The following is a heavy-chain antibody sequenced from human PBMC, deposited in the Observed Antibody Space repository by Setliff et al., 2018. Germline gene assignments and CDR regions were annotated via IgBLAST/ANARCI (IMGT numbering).Heavy chain of an antibody. CDR1: GFAFTTYD. CDR2: ISHSNTYI. V-gene: IGHV3-21*01. J-gene: IGHJ4*02. Sequence: GGSLRLSCAASGFAFTTYDMNWVRQAPGRGLEWVSSISHSNTYIYYADSVKGRFTVSRDNAKNSLYLQMNSLRAEDTAVYYCARNTNLRNGFDYWGQGTLVTVSS. D-gene: IGHD1-1*01. CDR3: ARNTNLRNGFDY.